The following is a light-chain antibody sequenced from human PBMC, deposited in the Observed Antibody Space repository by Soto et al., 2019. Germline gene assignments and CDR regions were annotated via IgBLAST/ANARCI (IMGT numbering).Light chain of an antibody. CDR3: SSYTNINTRACV. J-gene: IGLJ1*01. Sequence: QSVLTQPPSASGTPGQRVTISCSGSSSNIGSNYVYWYQQLPGTAPKIIIYRNNQRPSGVPDRFSGSKSGTSTSLAISGLRSEDEADYYCSSYTNINTRACVFGTGTKLTVL. CDR1: SSNIGSNY. V-gene: IGLV1-47*01. CDR2: RNN.